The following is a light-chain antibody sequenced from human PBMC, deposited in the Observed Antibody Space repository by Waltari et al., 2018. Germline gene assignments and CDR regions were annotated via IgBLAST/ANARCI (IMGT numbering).Light chain of an antibody. Sequence: DIQMNQSPSTLSAPVGDRVTITCRACQGIGRWLAWYQQKPGKAPKFLIYKASSLESGVPARFSGSGSGTEFTLTISSLQPDDFATYYCQHYNSYSSWTFGQGTKVEIK. CDR2: KAS. CDR3: QHYNSYSSWT. V-gene: IGKV1-5*03. CDR1: QGIGRW. J-gene: IGKJ1*01.